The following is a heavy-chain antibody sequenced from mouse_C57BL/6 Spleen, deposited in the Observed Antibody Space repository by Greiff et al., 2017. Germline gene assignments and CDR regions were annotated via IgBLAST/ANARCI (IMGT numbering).Heavy chain of an antibody. CDR2: INPSNGGT. J-gene: IGHJ4*01. Sequence: QVQLQPPGTELVKPGASVKLSCKASGYTFTSYWMHWVKQRPGQGLEWIGNINPSNGGTNYNEKFKSKATLTVDKSSSTAYMQLSSLTSEDSAVYYCAREGVYEVYYYAMDYWGQGTSVTVSS. D-gene: IGHD2-12*01. CDR3: AREGVYEVYYYAMDY. CDR1: GYTFTSYW. V-gene: IGHV1-53*01.